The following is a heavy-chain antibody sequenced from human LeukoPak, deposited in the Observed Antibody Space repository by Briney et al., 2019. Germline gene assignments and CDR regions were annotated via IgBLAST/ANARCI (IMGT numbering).Heavy chain of an antibody. Sequence: GASVKVSCKASGYTFTSYYMHWVRQAPGQGLEWMGIINPSGGSTSYEQKFQGRVTMTRDTSTSTVYMELSSLRSEDTAVYYCARDRKLRFLEWFIAGFDPWGQGTLVTVSS. D-gene: IGHD3-3*01. CDR3: ARDRKLRFLEWFIAGFDP. J-gene: IGHJ5*02. V-gene: IGHV1-46*01. CDR2: INPSGGST. CDR1: GYTFTSYY.